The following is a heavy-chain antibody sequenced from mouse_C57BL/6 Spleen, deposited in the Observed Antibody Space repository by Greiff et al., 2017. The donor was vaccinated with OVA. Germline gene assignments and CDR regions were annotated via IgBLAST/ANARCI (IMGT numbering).Heavy chain of an antibody. V-gene: IGHV2-5*01. D-gene: IGHD2-4*01. CDR2: IWRGGST. CDR3: AKGGQYDYGGFAY. CDR1: GFSLTSYG. Sequence: QVQLQQSGPGLVQPSQSLSITCTVSGFSLTSYGVHWVRQSPGKGLEWLGVIWRGGSTDYNAAFMSRLSITKDNSKSQVFFKMNSLQADDTAIYYCAKGGQYDYGGFAYWGQGTLVTVSA. J-gene: IGHJ3*01.